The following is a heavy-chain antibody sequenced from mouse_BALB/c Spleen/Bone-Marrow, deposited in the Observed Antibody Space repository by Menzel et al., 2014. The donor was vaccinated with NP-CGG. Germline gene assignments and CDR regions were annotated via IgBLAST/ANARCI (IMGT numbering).Heavy chain of an antibody. CDR3: ASGSSYFDY. CDR1: GFTFSDYY. CDR2: ISDGGSYT. J-gene: IGHJ2*01. V-gene: IGHV5-4*02. D-gene: IGHD1-1*01. Sequence: DVKLVESGGGLVKPGGSLKLSCAASGFTFSDYYMYWVRQTPEKRLEWVATISDGGSYTYYPDSVKGRFTISRDNAKNNLFLQMSSLKSEDTAMYYCASGSSYFDYWGQGTTLTVSS.